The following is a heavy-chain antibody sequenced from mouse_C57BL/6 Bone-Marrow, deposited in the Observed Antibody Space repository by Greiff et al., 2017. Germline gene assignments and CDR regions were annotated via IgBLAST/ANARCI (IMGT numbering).Heavy chain of an antibody. Sequence: VQLKQSGPVLVKPGASVKMSCKASGYTFTDYYMHWVKQSHGKSLEWIGLVYPYTGGNSYNQKFKGKATLTVDPSSSTAYLELNILTSVDVAVYYCARGGITKAWFAYWGQGTLVTVSA. CDR2: VYPYTGGN. J-gene: IGHJ3*01. D-gene: IGHD2-4*01. CDR1: GYTFTDYY. V-gene: IGHV1-36*01. CDR3: ARGGITKAWFAY.